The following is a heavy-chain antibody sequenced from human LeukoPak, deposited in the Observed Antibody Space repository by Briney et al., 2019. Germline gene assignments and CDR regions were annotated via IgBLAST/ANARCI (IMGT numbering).Heavy chain of an antibody. V-gene: IGHV1-2*07. CDR2: INPKNGGA. J-gene: IGHJ6*03. CDR3: ARVTTGTTGGSYMDV. Sequence: ASVKVSCKTSGYTFIGYYIHWVRQAPGQGLEWMGWINPKNGGANYAPRFQGRVTMTRDRSISTAYMELSRLRSDDTAVYYCARVTTGTTGGSYMDVWGKGTTVTVSS. D-gene: IGHD1-7*01. CDR1: GYTFIGYY.